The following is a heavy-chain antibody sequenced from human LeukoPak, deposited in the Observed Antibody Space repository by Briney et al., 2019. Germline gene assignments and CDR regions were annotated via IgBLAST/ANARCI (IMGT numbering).Heavy chain of an antibody. Sequence: PGGSLRLSCTVSGFTFRNHGMSWVRQAPGKGLERVSTISGNGGSTYYADSVKGRFTISRDNSKSMVYLQMDSLRAEDTATYYCAKLNSYGDYWGRGTLVTISS. CDR1: GFTFRNHG. CDR3: AKLNSYGDY. CDR2: ISGNGGST. J-gene: IGHJ4*02. V-gene: IGHV3-23*01. D-gene: IGHD5-18*01.